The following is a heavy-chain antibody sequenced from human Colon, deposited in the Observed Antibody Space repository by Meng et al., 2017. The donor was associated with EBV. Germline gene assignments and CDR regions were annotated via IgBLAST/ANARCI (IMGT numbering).Heavy chain of an antibody. Sequence: QVQVQESGPGLVKPSPTLSLTCTVSGGSGSSGGYYWTWIRQHPGKGLEWFGHIYYSGSTFYNPSLKRRVIISIDTSKNQFSLNLRSVTAADTAVYYCARVSSGWDYFDYWGQGTLVTVSS. CDR1: GGSGSSGGYY. D-gene: IGHD6-19*01. V-gene: IGHV4-31*03. CDR2: IYYSGST. CDR3: ARVSSGWDYFDY. J-gene: IGHJ4*02.